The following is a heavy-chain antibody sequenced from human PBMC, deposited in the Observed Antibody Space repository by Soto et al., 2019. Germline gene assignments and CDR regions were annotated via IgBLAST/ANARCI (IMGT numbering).Heavy chain of an antibody. V-gene: IGHV1-2*02. CDR3: ARHSGYDYVFDY. CDR1: GYTFTGYD. Sequence: ASVKVSCKASGYTFTGYDIHWVRQAPGQGLEWMGWINPNNGDTIYARKLQGRVTMTRDTSTSTAYMEMSGLTFDDTAVYYCARHSGYDYVFDYWGQGTLVTVSS. D-gene: IGHD5-12*01. CDR2: INPNNGDT. J-gene: IGHJ4*02.